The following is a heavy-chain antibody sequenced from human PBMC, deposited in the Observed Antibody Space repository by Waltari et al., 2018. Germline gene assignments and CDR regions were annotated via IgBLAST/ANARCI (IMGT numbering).Heavy chain of an antibody. D-gene: IGHD4-17*01. CDR1: GSAFNTYA. Sequence: QVQLVQSGSEVKKPGASVKVSCKASGSAFNTYALNWVRQAPGQGLQWMGWINTDTGHPTYAPGFTGRFVFSLDTSVTTTFLQISDLRAEDTAVYFCARDHTIYGDYSSDLWGQGALVTVSS. CDR3: ARDHTIYGDYSSDL. V-gene: IGHV7-4-1*02. J-gene: IGHJ4*02. CDR2: INTDTGHP.